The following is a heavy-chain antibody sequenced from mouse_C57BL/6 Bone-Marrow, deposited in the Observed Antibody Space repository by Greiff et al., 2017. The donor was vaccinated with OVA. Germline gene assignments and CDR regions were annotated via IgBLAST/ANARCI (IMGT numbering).Heavy chain of an antibody. CDR2: IDPENGDT. CDR1: GFNIKDDY. J-gene: IGHJ2*01. Sequence: EVQLVESGAELVRPGASVKLSCTASGFNIKDDYMHWVKQRPEQGLEWIGWIDPENGDTEYASKVQGKATITADTPPNTSYLQLSSLTSEYTAVYYCTSYGNFDYWGQGTTLTVSS. CDR3: TSYGNFDY. V-gene: IGHV14-4*01. D-gene: IGHD2-1*01.